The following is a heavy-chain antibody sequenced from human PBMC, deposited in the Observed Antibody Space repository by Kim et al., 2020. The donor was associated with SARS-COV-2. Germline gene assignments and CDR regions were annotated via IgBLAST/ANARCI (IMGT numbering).Heavy chain of an antibody. J-gene: IGHJ4*02. V-gene: IGHV3-23*01. Sequence: YADTVKGRYPISGDNSKNTLYLQMVSLRADDTAVYYCAKDTSGSFYYFDDWGQGTLVTVSS. CDR3: AKDTSGSFYYFDD. D-gene: IGHD2-2*01.